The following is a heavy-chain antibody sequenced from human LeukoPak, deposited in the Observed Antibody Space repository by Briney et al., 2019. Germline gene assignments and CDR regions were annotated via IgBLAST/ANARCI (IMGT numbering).Heavy chain of an antibody. J-gene: IGHJ4*02. Sequence: GGSLRLSCAASGFTFSSYAMSWVRQAPGKGLEWVSAISGSGGNTYYADSVKGRFTISRDNSKNTLYLQMNSLRAEDTAVYYCAKVGYYYGSGSPHFFDYWGQGTLVTVSS. D-gene: IGHD3-10*01. CDR2: ISGSGGNT. CDR1: GFTFSSYA. CDR3: AKVGYYYGSGSPHFFDY. V-gene: IGHV3-23*01.